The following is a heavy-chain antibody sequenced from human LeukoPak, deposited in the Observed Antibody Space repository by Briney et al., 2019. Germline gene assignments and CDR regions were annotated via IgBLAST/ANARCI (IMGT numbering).Heavy chain of an antibody. V-gene: IGHV1-69*05. CDR3: ARGLRYGLLKALGYYYMDV. J-gene: IGHJ6*03. CDR2: IIPISGTP. CDR1: GGTFSSHA. Sequence: SVKVSCKASGGTFSSHAIAWLRQAPGQGPEWMGGIIPISGTPNYAQKFQGRVAITTDASTSTAYMELTSLTSDDTAVYYCARGLRYGLLKALGYYYMDVWGEGTTVTVSS. D-gene: IGHD2-15*01.